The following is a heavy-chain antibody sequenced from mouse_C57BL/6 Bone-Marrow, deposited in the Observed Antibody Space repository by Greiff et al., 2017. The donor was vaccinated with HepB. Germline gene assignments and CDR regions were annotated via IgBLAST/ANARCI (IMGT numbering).Heavy chain of an antibody. D-gene: IGHD1-1*01. Sequence: QVQLQQPGAELVKPGASVKLSCKASGYTFTSYWMHWVKQRPGQGLEWIGIIHPNSGSTNYNEKFKSKATLTVDKSSSTAYMQLSSLTSEDSAVYYCARVGYYGSSYYFDYWGQGTTLTVSS. CDR1: GYTFTSYW. J-gene: IGHJ2*01. CDR2: IHPNSGST. V-gene: IGHV1-64*01. CDR3: ARVGYYGSSYYFDY.